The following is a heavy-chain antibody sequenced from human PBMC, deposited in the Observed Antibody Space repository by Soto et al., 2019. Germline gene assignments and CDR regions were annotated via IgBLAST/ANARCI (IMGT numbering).Heavy chain of an antibody. D-gene: IGHD3-3*01. CDR1: GFTFSSYW. J-gene: IGHJ6*02. Sequence: EVQLVESGGGLVQPGGSLRLSCAASGFTFSSYWMHWVRQAPGKGLVWVSRINSDGSSTSYADSVKGRFTISRDNAKNTLYLQMNSLRAEDTAVYYCARGNTYYDFWSGYGGMDVWGQGTTVTVSS. V-gene: IGHV3-74*01. CDR3: ARGNTYYDFWSGYGGMDV. CDR2: INSDGSST.